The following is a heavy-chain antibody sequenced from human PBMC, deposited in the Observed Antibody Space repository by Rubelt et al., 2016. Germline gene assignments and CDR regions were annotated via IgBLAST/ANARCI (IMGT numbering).Heavy chain of an antibody. D-gene: IGHD1-26*01. CDR2: IFSNDEN. CDR1: GFSLSNARMG. J-gene: IGHJ5*02. Sequence: QVTLKESGPVLVKPTETLTLTCTVSGFSLSNARMGVSWIRQPPGKALEWLAHIFSNDENSYSTSLKSRRTISKETSRSQVVRTRTNMDPVDTATYYGARRPQWELLGGFDPWGQGTLVTVSS. CDR3: ARRPQWELLGGFDP. V-gene: IGHV2-26*01.